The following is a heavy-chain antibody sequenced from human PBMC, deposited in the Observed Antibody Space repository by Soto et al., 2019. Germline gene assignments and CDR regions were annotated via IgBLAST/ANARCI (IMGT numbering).Heavy chain of an antibody. CDR3: VLPNRIHMVRGVISPPFDY. V-gene: IGHV5-51*01. Sequence: PGESLKISCKGSGYSFTSYWIGWVRQMPGKGLEWMGIIYPGDSDTRYSPSFQGQVTISADKSISTAYLQWSSLKASDTAMYYCVLPNRIHMVRGVISPPFDYWGQGTLVTVSS. D-gene: IGHD3-10*01. CDR1: GYSFTSYW. J-gene: IGHJ4*02. CDR2: IYPGDSDT.